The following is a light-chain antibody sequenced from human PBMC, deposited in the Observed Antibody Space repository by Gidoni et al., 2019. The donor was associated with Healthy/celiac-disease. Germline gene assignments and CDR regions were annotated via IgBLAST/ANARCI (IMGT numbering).Light chain of an antibody. V-gene: IGKV1-39*01. CDR1: QSISSY. Sequence: DIHMTQSPSSLSASVGDRVTITCRASQSISSYLNWYQQKPGKAPKLLIYAASSLQSGVPSRFSGSGSGTEFTLTISSLQPEDFATYYCQQSYSNLSTFGPGTKVDIK. CDR2: AAS. J-gene: IGKJ3*01. CDR3: QQSYSNLST.